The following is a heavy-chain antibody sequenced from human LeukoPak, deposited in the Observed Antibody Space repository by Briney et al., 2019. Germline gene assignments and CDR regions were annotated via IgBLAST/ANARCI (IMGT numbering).Heavy chain of an antibody. V-gene: IGHV1-2*02. Sequence: ASVKVSCKASGYTFTGYYMHWVRQAPGQGLEWMGWINPNSGGTNYAQKFQGRVTMTRDTSISTAYMELSRLRSDDTAVYYCARDEADYYDSSGYAFDIWGQGTMVTVSS. CDR1: GYTFTGYY. J-gene: IGHJ3*02. CDR2: INPNSGGT. CDR3: ARDEADYYDSSGYAFDI. D-gene: IGHD3-22*01.